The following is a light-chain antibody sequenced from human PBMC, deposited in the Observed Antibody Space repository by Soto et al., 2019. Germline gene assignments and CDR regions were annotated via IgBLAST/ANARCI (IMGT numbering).Light chain of an antibody. V-gene: IGLV2-23*03. CDR2: EGS. CDR1: SSDVGSYNL. Sequence: QSALTQPASVSGSPGQSITISCTGTSSDVGSYNLVSWYQQHPGKAPKLMIYEGSKRPSGVSNRFSGSKSGNTASLTISGLQAEDEADYYCCSYAGCSTFDWVFGGGTKVTVL. CDR3: CSYAGCSTFDWV. J-gene: IGLJ3*02.